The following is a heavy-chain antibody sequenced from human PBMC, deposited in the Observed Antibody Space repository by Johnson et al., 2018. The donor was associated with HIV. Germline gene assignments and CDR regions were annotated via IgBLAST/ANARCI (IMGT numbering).Heavy chain of an antibody. D-gene: IGHD6-19*01. CDR1: GFTFSSYG. CDR2: ISYDGSNK. V-gene: IGHV3-30*03. CDR3: ARVSTQWLRVDAFDI. J-gene: IGHJ3*02. Sequence: QVQLVESGGGLVQPGRSLRLSCAASGFTFSSYGMHWVRQAPGKGLEWVAVISYDGSNKYYADSVKGRFTISRDNSKNTLYLQMNSLRAEDTAVYYCARVSTQWLRVDAFDIWGQGTMVTVSS.